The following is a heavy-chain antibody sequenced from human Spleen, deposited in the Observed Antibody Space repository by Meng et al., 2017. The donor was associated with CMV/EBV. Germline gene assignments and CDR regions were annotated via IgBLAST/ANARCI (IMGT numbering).Heavy chain of an antibody. V-gene: IGHV1-18*01. Sequence: YTFNGYGLTWVRQAPGQGLEWMGWISAYNGDTDYPQEFQGRVAMYTDTSTKTAYMELRSLRYDDTAVYYCASCGSTSCHLYNWFDPWGQGTLVTVSS. CDR3: ASCGSTSCHLYNWFDP. CDR1: YTFNGYG. J-gene: IGHJ5*02. CDR2: ISAYNGDT. D-gene: IGHD2-2*01.